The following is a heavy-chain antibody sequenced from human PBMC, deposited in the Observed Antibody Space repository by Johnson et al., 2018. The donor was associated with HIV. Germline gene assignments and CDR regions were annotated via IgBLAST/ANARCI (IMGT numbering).Heavy chain of an antibody. Sequence: QMQLVESGGGLVQPGGSLRLSCAASGFTVSSNYMSWVRQAPGKGLEWVAVISYDGSNKYYADSVKGRFTISRDNSKNTLYLQMNSLRAEDTAVYYCARGGARSSGYYSAFDIWGQGTMVTVSS. CDR3: ARGGARSSGYYSAFDI. J-gene: IGHJ3*02. CDR2: ISYDGSNK. CDR1: GFTVSSNY. D-gene: IGHD3-22*01. V-gene: IGHV3-30-3*01.